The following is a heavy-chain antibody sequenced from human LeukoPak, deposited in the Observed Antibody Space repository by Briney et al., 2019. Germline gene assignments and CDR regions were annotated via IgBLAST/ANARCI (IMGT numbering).Heavy chain of an antibody. D-gene: IGHD3-16*02. J-gene: IGHJ4*02. CDR2: IYYSGST. Sequence: PSETLSLTCTVSGGSISSYYWSWIRQPPGKGLEWIGYIYYSGSTNYNPSLKSRVTISVDTSKNQFSLKLSSVTAADTAVYYCARSIGGVWGSYRQPDYWGQGTLVTVSS. V-gene: IGHV4-59*01. CDR3: ARSIGGVWGSYRQPDY. CDR1: GGSISSYY.